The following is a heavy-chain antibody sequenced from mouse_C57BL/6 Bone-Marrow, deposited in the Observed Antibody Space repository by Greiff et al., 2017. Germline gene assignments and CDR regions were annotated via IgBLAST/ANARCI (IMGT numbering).Heavy chain of an antibody. V-gene: IGHV14-1*01. Sequence: VQLQQSGAELVRPGASVKLSCTASGFNIKDYYMHWVKQRPEQGLEWIGRIDPEDGDTEYAPKFQGKATMTADTSSNTAYLQLSSLTSEDTAVYYCTNYGSRNWYFDVWGTGTTVTVSS. CDR3: TNYGSRNWYFDV. CDR1: GFNIKDYY. CDR2: IDPEDGDT. D-gene: IGHD1-1*01. J-gene: IGHJ1*03.